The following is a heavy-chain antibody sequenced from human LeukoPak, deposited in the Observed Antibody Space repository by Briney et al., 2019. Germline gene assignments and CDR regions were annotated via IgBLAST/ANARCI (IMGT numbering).Heavy chain of an antibody. Sequence: PSETLSLTCAVYGGSFSGYYWSWIRQPPGKGLEWIGEINHSGSTNYNPSLKSRVTISVDTSKNQFSLKLSSVTAADTAVYYCARLLGNYDFWSGYYTGEWDNWFDPWGQRTLVTVSS. J-gene: IGHJ5*02. D-gene: IGHD3-3*01. CDR2: INHSGST. V-gene: IGHV4-34*01. CDR3: ARLLGNYDFWSGYYTGEWDNWFDP. CDR1: GGSFSGYY.